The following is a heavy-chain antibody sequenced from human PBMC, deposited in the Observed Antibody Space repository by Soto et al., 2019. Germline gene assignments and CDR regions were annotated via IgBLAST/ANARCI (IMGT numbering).Heavy chain of an antibody. CDR1: GGSISSSSYY. D-gene: IGHD5-18*01. V-gene: IGHV4-39*01. CDR3: ARGKPSGYRFGPRNFFYYGLDV. J-gene: IGHJ6*02. CDR2: TYYSGST. Sequence: SETLSLTCTVSGGSISSSSYYWGWIRQPPGKGLEWFGSTYYSGSTYYNPSLKSRVTISVDTSKNQFSLKLSSVTAADTAVYFCARGKPSGYRFGPRNFFYYGLDVWGPGTTVTVS.